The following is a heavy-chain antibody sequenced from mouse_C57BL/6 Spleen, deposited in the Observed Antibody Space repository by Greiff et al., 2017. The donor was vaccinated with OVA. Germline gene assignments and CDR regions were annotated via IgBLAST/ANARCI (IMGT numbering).Heavy chain of an antibody. J-gene: IGHJ1*03. V-gene: IGHV1-64*01. CDR2: IHPNSGST. CDR1: GYTFTSYW. CDR3: ATTTVVATPYWYFDV. Sequence: VQLQQPGAELVKPGASVKLSCKASGYTFTSYWMHWVKQRPGQGLEWIGMIHPNSGSTNYNEKFKSKATLTVDKSSSTAYMQLSSLTSEDSAVYYCATTTVVATPYWYFDVWGTGTTVTVSS. D-gene: IGHD1-1*01.